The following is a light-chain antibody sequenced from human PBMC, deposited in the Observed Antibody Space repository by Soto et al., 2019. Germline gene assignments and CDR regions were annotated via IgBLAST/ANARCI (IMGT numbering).Light chain of an antibody. J-gene: IGKJ1*01. V-gene: IGKV4-1*01. CDR2: WAS. Sequence: DIVMTQSPDSLAVSLGERATINCKSSQSVLFSPNNKNYLAWYQQKPGQLPKLLIYWASTRESGVPDRFSGSGSGTDFTLTISSLQAEDVAFYYCQQYHSAPQTFGQETKVEIK. CDR1: QSVLFSPNNKNY. CDR3: QQYHSAPQT.